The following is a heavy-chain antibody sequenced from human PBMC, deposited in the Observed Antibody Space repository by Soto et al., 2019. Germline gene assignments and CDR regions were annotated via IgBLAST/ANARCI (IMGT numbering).Heavy chain of an antibody. D-gene: IGHD3-10*01. CDR1: GYPFSNFD. CDR2: ISSDNVDA. J-gene: IGHJ4*02. V-gene: IGHV1-18*01. Sequence: QVQLAQSGAEVKKPGASAKVSCRASGYPFSNFDVSWVRQAPGQGLEWMGWISSDNVDADPAQNFQGRLTLTIDRSTSTAYMDLKTLRSDDTAVYFSAFGSGSLEFWGQGTQVTVSS. CDR3: AFGSGSLEF.